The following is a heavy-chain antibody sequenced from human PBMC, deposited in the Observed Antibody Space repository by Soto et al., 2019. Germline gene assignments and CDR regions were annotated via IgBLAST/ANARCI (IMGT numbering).Heavy chain of an antibody. J-gene: IGHJ4*02. V-gene: IGHV3-7*03. CDR1: GFTFSSYW. CDR3: ARDASSSWYGGGVHFDY. CDR2: IKQDGSEK. D-gene: IGHD6-13*01. Sequence: HPGGSLRLSCAASGFTFSSYWMSWVRQAPGKGLEWVANIKQDGSEKYYVDSVKGRFTISRDNAKNSLYLQMNSLRAEDTAVYYCARDASSSWYGGGVHFDYWGQGTLVTVSS.